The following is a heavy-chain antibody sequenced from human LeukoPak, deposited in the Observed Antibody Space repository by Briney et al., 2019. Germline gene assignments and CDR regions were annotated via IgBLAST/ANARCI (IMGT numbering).Heavy chain of an antibody. CDR3: ATSSSWYRFDY. D-gene: IGHD6-13*01. J-gene: IGHJ4*02. CDR2: IYYSGNT. V-gene: IGHV4-39*01. Sequence: SETLSLTCTVSGGSITTTSSYWGWIRQPPGKGLQWIGSIYYSGNTYYNPSLKSRVTISVDTSKNQFSLSLSSVTAADMAMYYCATSSSWYRFDYWGQGTLVTVSS. CDR1: GGSITTTSSY.